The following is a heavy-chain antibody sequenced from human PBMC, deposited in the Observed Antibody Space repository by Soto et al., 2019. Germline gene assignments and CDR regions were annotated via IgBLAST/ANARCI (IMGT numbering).Heavy chain of an antibody. CDR1: GGTFSSYT. Sequence: QVQLVQSGAEVKKPGSSVKVSCKASGGTFSSYTISWVRQAPGQGLEWMGRIIPILGIANYAQKFQGRVTITAEKSTSTAYMELSSLRSEDTAVYYCAREETGAMDVWGQGTTVTVSS. J-gene: IGHJ6*02. V-gene: IGHV1-69*08. CDR2: IIPILGIA. CDR3: AREETGAMDV. D-gene: IGHD3-10*01.